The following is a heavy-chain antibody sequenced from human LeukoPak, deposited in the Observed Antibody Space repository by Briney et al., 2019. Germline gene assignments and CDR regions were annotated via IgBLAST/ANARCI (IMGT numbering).Heavy chain of an antibody. CDR3: ARDATTAIGTVYMDV. CDR1: GFTFSRYS. J-gene: IGHJ6*03. D-gene: IGHD1-1*01. CDR2: ISSSSSYI. V-gene: IGHV3-21*01. Sequence: GGSLRLSCAASGFTFSRYSMNWVRQAPGKGLEWVSSISSSSSYIYYGNSVKGRFTISRHNAKNSLYLEMNSLRVEDTAIYYCARDATTAIGTVYMDVWGKGTTVTISS.